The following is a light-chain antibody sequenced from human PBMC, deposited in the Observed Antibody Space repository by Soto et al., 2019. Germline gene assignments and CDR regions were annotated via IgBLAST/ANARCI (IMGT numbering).Light chain of an antibody. CDR3: QHYVTSLTT. J-gene: IGKJ1*01. Sequence: EIVLTQSPGTLSLSSGERATLSCGASQTVTSNYLAWYQQKPGQAPRLLIFGASIRVTGIPDRFIGSGSGTDFTLTISRLEPEDVAVYYCQHYVTSLTTLGQGTKVDIK. V-gene: IGKV3-20*01. CDR1: QTVTSNY. CDR2: GAS.